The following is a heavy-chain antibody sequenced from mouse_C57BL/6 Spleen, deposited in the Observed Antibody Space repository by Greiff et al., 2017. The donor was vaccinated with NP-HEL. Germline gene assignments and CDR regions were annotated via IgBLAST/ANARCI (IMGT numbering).Heavy chain of an antibody. D-gene: IGHD3-2*02. CDR1: GYAFSSSW. CDR2: IYPGDGDT. J-gene: IGHJ1*03. V-gene: IGHV1-82*01. CDR3: ARRDSSGHWYFDV. Sequence: QVQLQQSGPELVKPGASVKISCKASGYAFSSSWMNWVKQRPGKGLEWIGRIYPGDGDTNYNGKFKGKATLTADKSSSTAYMQLSSLTSEDSAVYFCARRDSSGHWYFDVWGTGTTVTVSS.